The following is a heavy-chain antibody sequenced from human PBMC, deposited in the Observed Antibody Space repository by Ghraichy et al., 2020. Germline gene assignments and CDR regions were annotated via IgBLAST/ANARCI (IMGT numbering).Heavy chain of an antibody. D-gene: IGHD2/OR15-2a*01. J-gene: IGHJ5*02. CDR1: GYTFTSYD. V-gene: IGHV1-8*01. CDR3: ARARVLFRWFDP. Sequence: ASVKVSCKASGYTFTSYDINWVRQATGQGLEWMGWMNPNSGNTGYAQKFQGRVTMTRNTSISTAYMELSSLRSEDTVVYYCARARVLFRWFDPWGQGTLVTVSS. CDR2: MNPNSGNT.